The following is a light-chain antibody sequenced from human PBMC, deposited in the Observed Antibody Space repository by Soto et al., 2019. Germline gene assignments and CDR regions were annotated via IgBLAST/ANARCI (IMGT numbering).Light chain of an antibody. CDR3: QTCGTGTYV. CDR2: LNSDGSH. J-gene: IGLJ1*01. Sequence: QLVLTQSPSASASLGASVKLTCTLRSGHSSYAIAWHQQQPEKGPRFLMKLNSDGSHTKGDGIPDRFSASSSGAERYLTISSLQSDDEADYYCQTCGTGTYVFGTGTKVTVL. CDR1: SGHSSYA. V-gene: IGLV4-69*02.